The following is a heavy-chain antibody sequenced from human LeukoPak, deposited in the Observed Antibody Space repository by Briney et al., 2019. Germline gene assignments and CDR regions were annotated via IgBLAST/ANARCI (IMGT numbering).Heavy chain of an antibody. J-gene: IGHJ5*02. Sequence: GGSLRLSCAASGFTFSSYWMSWVRQAPGKGLEWVANIKQDGSEKYYVDSVKGRFTISRDNAKKSLYLQMNSLRAEDTAVYYCAKDLRTGGYYDSSGSLSWGQGTLVTVSS. D-gene: IGHD3-22*01. CDR1: GFTFSSYW. CDR2: IKQDGSEK. V-gene: IGHV3-7*01. CDR3: AKDLRTGGYYDSSGSLS.